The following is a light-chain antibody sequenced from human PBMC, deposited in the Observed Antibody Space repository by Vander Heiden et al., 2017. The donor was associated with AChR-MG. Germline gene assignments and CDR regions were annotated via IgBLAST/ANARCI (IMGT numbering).Light chain of an antibody. CDR2: LNSDGSH. CDR1: SGHSSKA. V-gene: IGLV4-69*01. CDR3: QTWGSDMRV. J-gene: IGLJ3*02. Sequence: QHVVTQSPSASASLGASVKLTCTLGSGHSSKAIAWHQQQPEKGPRYLMKLNSDGSHSKGDGIPDRFSGSSSGAARPLTISSLQSEDEAYYYCQTWGSDMRVFGGGTKLTVL.